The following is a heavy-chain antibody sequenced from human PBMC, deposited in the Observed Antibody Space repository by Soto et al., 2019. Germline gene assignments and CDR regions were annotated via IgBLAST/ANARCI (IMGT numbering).Heavy chain of an antibody. CDR2: ISSTTNYI. V-gene: IGHV3-21*06. Sequence: GGSLRLSCAASGFTFTRYSTNWVRQAPGKGLEWVSSISSTTNYIYYGDSMKGRFTISRDNAKNSLYLEMNSLRAEDTAVYYCARESEDLTSNFDYWGQGTLVTVS. J-gene: IGHJ4*02. CDR1: GFTFTRYS. CDR3: ARESEDLTSNFDY.